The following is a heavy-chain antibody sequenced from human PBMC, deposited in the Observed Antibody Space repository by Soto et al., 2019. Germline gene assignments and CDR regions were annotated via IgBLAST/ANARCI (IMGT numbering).Heavy chain of an antibody. CDR2: INPNSGGT. Sequence: GASVKVSCKASGYTFTGYYMHSVRHAPGQGLEWMGWINPNSGGTNYAQKFQGWVTMTRDTSISTAYMELSRLRSDDTAVYYCATYLGGYCSGGSCYSDYYYYMDVWGKGTTVTVSS. J-gene: IGHJ6*03. CDR3: ATYLGGYCSGGSCYSDYYYYMDV. D-gene: IGHD2-15*01. V-gene: IGHV1-2*04. CDR1: GYTFTGYY.